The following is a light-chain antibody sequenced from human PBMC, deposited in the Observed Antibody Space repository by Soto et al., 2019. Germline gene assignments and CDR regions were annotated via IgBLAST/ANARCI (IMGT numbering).Light chain of an antibody. Sequence: EIVLTQSPGTLSLSPGERATLSCRASQSVSSSSLAWYQQKRGQAPRLLIHDASSRATGIPDRFSGSGSGTDFTLTISRLEPEDFVVYYCQQYGGSPRTFGQGTKVDSK. J-gene: IGKJ1*01. CDR1: QSVSSSS. V-gene: IGKV3-20*01. CDR2: DAS. CDR3: QQYGGSPRT.